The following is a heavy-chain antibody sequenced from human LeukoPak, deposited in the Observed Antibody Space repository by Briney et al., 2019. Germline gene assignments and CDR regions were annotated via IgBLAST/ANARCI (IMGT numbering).Heavy chain of an antibody. D-gene: IGHD6-13*01. CDR1: EFTYG. J-gene: IGHJ5*02. CDR2: ISSSGSNT. CDR3: AKDTGYRIAAAASA. V-gene: IGHV3-23*01. Sequence: GGSLRLSCAASEFTYGMNWVRQAPGKGLECVSAISSSGSNTYYADSVKGRFTISRDNSKNTLYLQMNSLRAEDTALYYCAKDTGYRIAAAASAWGQGTLVTVSS.